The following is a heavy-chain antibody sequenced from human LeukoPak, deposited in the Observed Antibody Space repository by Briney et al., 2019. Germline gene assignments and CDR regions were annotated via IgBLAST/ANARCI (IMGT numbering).Heavy chain of an antibody. CDR2: IRYDGSNK. V-gene: IGHV3-30*02. J-gene: IGHJ4*02. CDR3: ARIYYDSSGVVDY. CDR1: GFTFSSYG. Sequence: GGSLRLSCAASGFTFSSYGMHWVRQAPGKGLERVAFIRYDGSNKYYADSVKGRFTISRDNSKNTLYLQMNSLRAEDTAVYYCARIYYDSSGVVDYWGQGTLVTVSS. D-gene: IGHD3-22*01.